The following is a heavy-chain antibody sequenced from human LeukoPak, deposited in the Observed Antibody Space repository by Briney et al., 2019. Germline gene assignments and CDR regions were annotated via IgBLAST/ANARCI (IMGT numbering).Heavy chain of an antibody. CDR3: ARETLDGAVAYDY. CDR2: INPNSGGT. J-gene: IGHJ4*02. Sequence: GASVKVSCKASGYTFTGYYMHWVRQALGQGLEWMGCINPNSGGTNYAQTVQGRVSMTRDTSISTAYMELSSLRSDDTAVYYCARETLDGAVAYDYWGQGTLVTVSS. V-gene: IGHV1-2*02. CDR1: GYTFTGYY. D-gene: IGHD6-19*01.